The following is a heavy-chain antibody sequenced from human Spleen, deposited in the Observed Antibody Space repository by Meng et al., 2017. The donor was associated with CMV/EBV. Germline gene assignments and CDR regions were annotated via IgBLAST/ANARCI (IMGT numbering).Heavy chain of an antibody. D-gene: IGHD6-6*01. CDR3: ARDPYSSSGSMDV. CDR2: IKSKTDGGTT. V-gene: IGHV3-15*01. J-gene: IGHJ6*02. CDR1: GFTFSNAW. Sequence: GGSLRLSCAASGFTFSNAWMSWVRQAPGKGLEWVGRIKSKTDGGTTDYAAPVKGRFTISRDNAKNSLYLQMNSLRAEDTAVYYCARDPYSSSGSMDVWGQGTTVTVSS.